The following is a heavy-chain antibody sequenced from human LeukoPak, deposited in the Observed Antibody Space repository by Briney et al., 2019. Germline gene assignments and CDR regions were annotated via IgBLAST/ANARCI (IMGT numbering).Heavy chain of an antibody. D-gene: IGHD3-10*01. Sequence: GGSLRLSCAASGFTFSSYEMNRVRQAPGKGLEWVSYISSSGSTIYYADSVKGRFTISRDNAKNSLYLQMNSLRAEDTAVYYCASSRRKLVVRGGALDYWGQGTLVTVSS. J-gene: IGHJ4*02. CDR1: GFTFSSYE. CDR3: ASSRRKLVVRGGALDY. V-gene: IGHV3-48*03. CDR2: ISSSGSTI.